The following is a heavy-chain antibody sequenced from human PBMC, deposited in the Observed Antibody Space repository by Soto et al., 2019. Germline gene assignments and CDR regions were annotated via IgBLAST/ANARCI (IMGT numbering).Heavy chain of an antibody. CDR2: ISKSSSLI. D-gene: IGHD1-1*01. J-gene: IGHJ4*02. V-gene: IGHV3-21*01. CDR3: VRGDDRVD. CDR1: GSIFSSFT. Sequence: GESLRLSCVGSGSIFSSFTMTWVRQAPGMGLQYLASISKSSSLIYYADSVMGRLIISRDNSKDSVFLQMYSLRAEDTAMYYCVRGDDRVDWGQGTLVTVSS.